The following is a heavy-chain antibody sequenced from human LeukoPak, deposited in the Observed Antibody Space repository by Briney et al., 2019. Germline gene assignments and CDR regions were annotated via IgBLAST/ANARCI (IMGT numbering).Heavy chain of an antibody. V-gene: IGHV6-1*01. Sequence: SQTLSLTCAISGDSVSSNSAAWNWIRQSPSRGLERLGRTYYRSKWYNDYAVSVKSRITINPDTSKNQFSLQLNSVTPEDTAVYYCARELDSSGYYKNWFDPWGQGTLVTVSS. D-gene: IGHD3-22*01. CDR2: TYYRSKWYN. J-gene: IGHJ5*02. CDR1: GDSVSSNSAA. CDR3: ARELDSSGYYKNWFDP.